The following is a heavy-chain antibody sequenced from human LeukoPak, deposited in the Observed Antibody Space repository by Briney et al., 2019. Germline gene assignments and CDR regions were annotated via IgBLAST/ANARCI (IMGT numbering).Heavy chain of an antibody. D-gene: IGHD6-13*01. Sequence: PSETLSLTCAVSGGSISSSNWWSWVRQPPGKGLEWIGEIYHSGSTNYNPSLKSRVTISVDTSKNQFSLKLSSVTAADTAVYYCARGARIAAVYWYFDLWGRGTLVTVSS. CDR1: GGSISSSNW. J-gene: IGHJ2*01. V-gene: IGHV4-4*02. CDR2: IYHSGST. CDR3: ARGARIAAVYWYFDL.